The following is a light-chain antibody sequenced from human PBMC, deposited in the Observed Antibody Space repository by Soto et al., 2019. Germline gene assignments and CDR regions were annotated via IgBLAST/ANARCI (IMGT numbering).Light chain of an antibody. V-gene: IGKV1-5*03. Sequence: DIQMTQSPSTLSASVADRVTITYRASQRISSWLAWYQQKPGKAPKLLIYKASSLESGVPSRFSGSGSGTEFTLTISSLQPDDFATYYCQQYNSYPSFGGGTKVEIK. CDR3: QQYNSYPS. CDR1: QRISSW. J-gene: IGKJ4*01. CDR2: KAS.